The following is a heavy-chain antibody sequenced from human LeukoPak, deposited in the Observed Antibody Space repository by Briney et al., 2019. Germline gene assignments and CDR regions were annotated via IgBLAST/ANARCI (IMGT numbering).Heavy chain of an antibody. D-gene: IGHD3-10*01. J-gene: IGHJ4*02. CDR3: AKDYYGSGSLFDY. CDR1: GFTFSSYS. Sequence: GGSLRLSCAASGFTFSSYSMNWVRQAPGKGLEWVSSISSSSSYIYYADSVKGRFTISRDNSKNTLYLQMNSLRAEDTAVYYCAKDYYGSGSLFDYWGQGTLVTVSS. V-gene: IGHV3-21*01. CDR2: ISSSSSYI.